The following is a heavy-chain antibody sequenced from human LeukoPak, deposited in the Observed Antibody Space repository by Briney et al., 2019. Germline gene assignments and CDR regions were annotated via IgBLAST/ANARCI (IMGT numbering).Heavy chain of an antibody. D-gene: IGHD3-10*01. J-gene: IGHJ4*02. CDR3: AKDYYGSGSLFDY. CDR1: GFTFSSYS. Sequence: GGSLRLSCAASGFTFSSYSMNWVRQAPGKGLEWVSSISSSSSYIYYADSVKGRFTISRDNSKNTLYLQMNSLRAEDTAVYYCAKDYYGSGSLFDYWGQGTLVTVSS. V-gene: IGHV3-21*01. CDR2: ISSSSSYI.